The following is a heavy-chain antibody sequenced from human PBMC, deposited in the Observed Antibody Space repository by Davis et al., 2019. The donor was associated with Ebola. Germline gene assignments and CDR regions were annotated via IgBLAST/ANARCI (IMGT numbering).Heavy chain of an antibody. Sequence: GESLKISCAASEFTFSSYTMHWVRQAPGKGLEWVAVISYDGSNKYYADSVKGRFTISRDNSKNTLYLQMNSLRADDTAVYYCAKQRGVGAIDYDYWGRGTLVTVSS. V-gene: IGHV3-30*18. CDR3: AKQRGVGAIDYDY. J-gene: IGHJ4*02. CDR1: EFTFSSYT. CDR2: ISYDGSNK. D-gene: IGHD1-26*01.